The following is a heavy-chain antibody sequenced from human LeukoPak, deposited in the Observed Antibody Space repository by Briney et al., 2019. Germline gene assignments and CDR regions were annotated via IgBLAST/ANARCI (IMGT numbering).Heavy chain of an antibody. V-gene: IGHV3-7*03. CDR3: ARDSGWFRFDY. CDR2: IKQDGSDK. Sequence: GGSLGLSCAASGFTFSSYWMSWVRQAPGKGLEWVANIKQDGSDKYYVDSVRGRFAISRDNAKSSLFLQMNSLRAEDTAVYYCARDSGWFRFDYWGQGTLVTVSS. J-gene: IGHJ4*02. CDR1: GFTFSSYW. D-gene: IGHD6-13*01.